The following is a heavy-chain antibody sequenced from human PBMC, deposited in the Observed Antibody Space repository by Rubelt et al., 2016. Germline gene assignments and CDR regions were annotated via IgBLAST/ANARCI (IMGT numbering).Heavy chain of an antibody. V-gene: IGHV4-34*01. CDR3: ARVESSGYNAFDI. CDR1: SGSFSGYY. Sequence: QVQVKQWGAGLLKPSETLSLTCGVYSGSFSGYYWSWIRQPPGKGLEWIGEINHSGSTNYNPSLKSRFTISVDTSKNQFSLKLSSVNAADTAVYYCARVESSGYNAFDIWGQGTMVTVSS. D-gene: IGHD3-22*01. CDR2: INHSGST. J-gene: IGHJ3*02.